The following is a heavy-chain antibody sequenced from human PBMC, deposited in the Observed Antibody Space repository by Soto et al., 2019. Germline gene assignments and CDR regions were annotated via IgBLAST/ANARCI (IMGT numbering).Heavy chain of an antibody. Sequence: QVQLMESEGGVVQPGRSLRLSCAASGFTFSSYAMHWVSQAPGKGLEWVAVISYDGSNKYYADSVKGRFTISRDNSKNTLYLQMNSLRAEDTAVYYCARGIGSSGYYPGWFDPWGQGTLVTVSS. V-gene: IGHV3-30-3*01. CDR1: GFTFSSYA. CDR3: ARGIGSSGYYPGWFDP. CDR2: ISYDGSNK. D-gene: IGHD3-22*01. J-gene: IGHJ5*02.